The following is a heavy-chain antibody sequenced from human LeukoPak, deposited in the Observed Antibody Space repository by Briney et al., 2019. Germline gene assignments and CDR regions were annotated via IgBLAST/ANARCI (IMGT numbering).Heavy chain of an antibody. V-gene: IGHV3-7*03. D-gene: IGHD5-18*01. CDR1: GFTISHYW. CDR2: IKQDGSDK. Sequence: PGGSLRLSCAASGFTISHYWMSWVRQAPGKGLEWVASIKQDGSDKFYMDSVRGRTTISRDNAKNFLYLRVDSLRAEDTAVYYCTRDPTIHDHWGQGTLVIVSS. J-gene: IGHJ4*02. CDR3: TRDPTIHDH.